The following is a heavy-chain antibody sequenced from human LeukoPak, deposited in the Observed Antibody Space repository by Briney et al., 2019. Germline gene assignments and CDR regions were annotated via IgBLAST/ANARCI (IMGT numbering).Heavy chain of an antibody. CDR2: IKQDGSEK. Sequence: GGSLRVSCAASGFTFSNYWMSWVRQAPGKGLEWVANIKQDGSEKCYVDSVKGRFTISRDNAKNSLYLQMNSLRAEDTAVYYCAREGSSWSRFDYWGQGTLVTVSS. CDR1: GFTFSNYW. CDR3: AREGSSWSRFDY. J-gene: IGHJ4*02. V-gene: IGHV3-7*01. D-gene: IGHD6-13*01.